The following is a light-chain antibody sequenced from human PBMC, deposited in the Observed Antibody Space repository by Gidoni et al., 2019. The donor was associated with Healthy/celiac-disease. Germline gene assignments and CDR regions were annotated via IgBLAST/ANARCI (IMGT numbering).Light chain of an antibody. CDR1: QSISSW. Sequence: DIQMTQSPSTLSASVGDRVTITCRASQSISSWLAWYPQKPGKAPKLLIYKASSLESGVPSRYIGSGSGTEFTLTISSLQPDDFATYYCQQYNSYPWTFGQGTKVEIK. CDR3: QQYNSYPWT. J-gene: IGKJ1*01. V-gene: IGKV1-5*03. CDR2: KAS.